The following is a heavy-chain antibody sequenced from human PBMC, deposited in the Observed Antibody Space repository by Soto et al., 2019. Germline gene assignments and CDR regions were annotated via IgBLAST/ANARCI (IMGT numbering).Heavy chain of an antibody. V-gene: IGHV1-46*01. CDR2: INPSGGST. CDR1: GYILSGYD. Sequence: ASVKVSCKASGYILSGYDMHWVRQAPGQGLEWMGIINPSGGSTSYAQKFQGRVTMTKDTSTSTVYMELSSLRSEDTAVYYCARDGAYCGGDCYTQPKTYGMDVWGQGTTVTVSS. J-gene: IGHJ6*02. CDR3: ARDGAYCGGDCYTQPKTYGMDV. D-gene: IGHD2-21*02.